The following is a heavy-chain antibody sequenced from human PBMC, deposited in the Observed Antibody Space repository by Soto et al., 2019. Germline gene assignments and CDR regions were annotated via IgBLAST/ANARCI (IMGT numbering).Heavy chain of an antibody. CDR2: ISSYNGNT. V-gene: IGHV1-18*01. J-gene: IGHJ6*02. D-gene: IGHD6-6*01. CDR1: GYTFITYG. Sequence: QVQLVQSGAEVKKPGASVKVSCKASGYTFITYGISWVRQAPGQGLEWMGWISSYNGNTNYAQKLQGRVTMTTDTATITANIELRTRRSDNTAVYYCASDRPASSIPARDYVAAMDVWGQGTTVTVSS. CDR3: ASDRPASSIPARDYVAAMDV.